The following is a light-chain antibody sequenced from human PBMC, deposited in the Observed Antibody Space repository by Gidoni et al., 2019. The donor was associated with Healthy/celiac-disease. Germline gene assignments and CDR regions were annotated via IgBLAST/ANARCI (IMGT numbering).Light chain of an antibody. CDR2: AAS. CDR3: QQSYSTPYT. Sequence: PSSLSASVGDRVTITCRASQSSSSYLNWYQQKPGKAPKLLIYAASSLQSRVPSRFSGSGAGTDFTLTISSLQPEDFATYYCQQSYSTPYTFXXXTKLEIK. CDR1: QSSSSY. J-gene: IGKJ2*01. V-gene: IGKV1-39*01.